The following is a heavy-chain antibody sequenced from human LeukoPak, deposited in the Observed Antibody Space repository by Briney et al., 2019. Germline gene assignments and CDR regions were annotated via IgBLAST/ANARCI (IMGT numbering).Heavy chain of an antibody. CDR1: GFTFSSCE. V-gene: IGHV3-48*03. CDR2: ISNSGSSK. CDR3: ARDFGLFVFDF. J-gene: IGHJ3*01. D-gene: IGHD3-10*01. Sequence: GGSLRLSCAASGFTFSSCEMNWVRQAPGKGLEWLSYISNSGSSKYYVDSVRGRFTISRDNAKNSLYLQMNSLRAEDTAVYYCARDFGLFVFDFWGQGTMVTVSS.